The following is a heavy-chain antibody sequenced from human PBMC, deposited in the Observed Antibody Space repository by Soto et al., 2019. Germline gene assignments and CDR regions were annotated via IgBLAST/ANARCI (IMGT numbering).Heavy chain of an antibody. V-gene: IGHV4-31*03. CDR2: VYYSGST. CDR1: GGSISSGGYY. Sequence: QVQLQESGPGLVKPSQTLSLTCTVSGGSISSGGYYWSWIRQHPGKGLEWIGYVYYSGSTYYNPSRRIRVTRAVDTSKIQFSLKLSSVTAADTAVYYCAAYGSGTYIPTTFDYWGQGTLVTVSS. J-gene: IGHJ4*02. CDR3: AAYGSGTYIPTTFDY. D-gene: IGHD3-10*01.